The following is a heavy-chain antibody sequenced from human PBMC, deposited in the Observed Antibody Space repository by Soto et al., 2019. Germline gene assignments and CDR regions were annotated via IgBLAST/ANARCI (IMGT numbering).Heavy chain of an antibody. CDR1: GYSFTNYA. CDR2: ISAYSGKT. CDR3: ARVISPGRAANWFDP. V-gene: IGHV1-18*01. D-gene: IGHD2-15*01. Sequence: ASVKVSCKASGYSFTNYAFSWVRQAPGQGLEWMGWISAYSGKTSYAQKFQGRVTMTRDTSISTAYMELSRLRSDDTAVYYCARVISPGRAANWFDPWGQGTLVTVSS. J-gene: IGHJ5*02.